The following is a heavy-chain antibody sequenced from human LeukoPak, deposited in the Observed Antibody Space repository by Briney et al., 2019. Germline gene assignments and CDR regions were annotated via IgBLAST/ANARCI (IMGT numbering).Heavy chain of an antibody. CDR2: ISGSGGST. CDR3: AKTSPIWAARPILAGWFDP. CDR1: GFTFSSYA. V-gene: IGHV3-23*01. D-gene: IGHD6-6*01. J-gene: IGHJ5*02. Sequence: PGGSLRLSCAASGFTFSSYAMSWVRQAPGKGLEWVSAISGSGGSTYYADSVKGRFTISRDNSKNTLYLQMNSLRAEDTAVYYCAKTSPIWAARPILAGWFDPWGQGTLVTVSS.